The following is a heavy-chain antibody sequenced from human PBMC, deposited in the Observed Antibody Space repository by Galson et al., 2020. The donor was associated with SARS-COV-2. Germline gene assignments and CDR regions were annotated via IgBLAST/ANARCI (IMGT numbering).Heavy chain of an antibody. V-gene: IGHV4-39*07. CDR3: ARDPQIIGLLVPGLFSYYYGMDV. CDR1: GGSISSSRYY. D-gene: IGHD6-6*01. J-gene: IGHJ6*02. CDR2: IYYSGST. Sequence: SETLSLTCTVSGGSISSSRYYWGWIRQPPGKGLEWIGSIYYSGSTYYNPSLKSRVTISVDTSKNQFSLKLSSVTAADTAVYYCARDPQIIGLLVPGLFSYYYGMDVWGQGTTVTVSS.